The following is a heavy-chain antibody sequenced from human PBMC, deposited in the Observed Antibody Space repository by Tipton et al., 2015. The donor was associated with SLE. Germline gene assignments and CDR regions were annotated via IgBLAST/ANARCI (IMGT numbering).Heavy chain of an antibody. V-gene: IGHV3-30*04. J-gene: IGHJ4*02. D-gene: IGHD7-27*01. Sequence: RSLRLSCAASGFTFSSYVMHWVRQAPGKGLEWVAVIPSDGRNKYYADSVKGRFTISRDNSKNTLYLQMNSLRAEDTAVYYCAREGNWEGEVDYWGRGALVTVSS. CDR1: GFTFSSYV. CDR3: AREGNWEGEVDY. CDR2: IPSDGRNK.